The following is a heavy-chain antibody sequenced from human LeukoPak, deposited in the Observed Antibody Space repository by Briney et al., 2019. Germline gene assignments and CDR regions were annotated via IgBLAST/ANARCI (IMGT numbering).Heavy chain of an antibody. D-gene: IGHD6-13*01. CDR2: IYYSGTT. V-gene: IGHV4-59*08. J-gene: IGHJ1*01. CDR3: ARHGGYSSPYLH. Sequence: SETLSLTCTVSGGSISNYYWSWIRQPPGKGLECMGYIYYSGTTNYNPSLKSRVTISVDTSKNQFSLKLSSVTAADTAVYYCARHGGYSSPYLHWGLGTLVTVSS. CDR1: GGSISNYY.